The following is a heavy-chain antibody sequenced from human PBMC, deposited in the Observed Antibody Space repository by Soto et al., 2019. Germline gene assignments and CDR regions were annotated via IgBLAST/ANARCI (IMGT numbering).Heavy chain of an antibody. CDR3: TSENFGDGRVGVRY. CDR2: IVPNLHVT. Sequence: QVQVVQSGAEVKRPGSSLKVSCETSGGTSAIDTITWVRQAPGQGLQWMGRIVPNLHVTNYAQEFQGRLTITAGTSTTTVHMERSSLTSEDAGVYYCTSENFGDGRVGVRYWGQGTLVTVSS. V-gene: IGHV1-69*02. J-gene: IGHJ4*02. D-gene: IGHD3-10*01. CDR1: GGTSAIDT.